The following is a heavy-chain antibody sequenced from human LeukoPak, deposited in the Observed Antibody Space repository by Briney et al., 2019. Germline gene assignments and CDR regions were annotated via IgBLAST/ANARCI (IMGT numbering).Heavy chain of an antibody. D-gene: IGHD3-10*01. Sequence: PSETLSLTCGVFGGSFSSYYWTWVRQAPGKGLEWIGEINESGTTNYNASLNNRVTLSVDTSKNQFSLKLTSLTAADTGVFYCARALMTLVRGVPRTTWFDPWGQGTLVTVSS. CDR1: GGSFSSYY. J-gene: IGHJ5*02. V-gene: IGHV4-34*01. CDR3: ARALMTLVRGVPRTTWFDP. CDR2: INESGTT.